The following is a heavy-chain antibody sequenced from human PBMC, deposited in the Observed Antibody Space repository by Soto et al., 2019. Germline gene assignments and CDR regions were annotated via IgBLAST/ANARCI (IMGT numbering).Heavy chain of an antibody. V-gene: IGHV3-23*01. CDR3: AKDHFDPLEDLWRAPLPPDY. CDR2: ISVSGGST. D-gene: IGHD3-3*01. J-gene: IGHJ4*02. Sequence: GGSLRLSCAASGFTFSSYAMSWVRQAPGKGLEWVSAISVSGGSTYYADSVKGRFTISRDNSKNTLYLQMNSLRAEDTAVYYCAKDHFDPLEDLWRAPLPPDYRGQGTLVTVSS. CDR1: GFTFSSYA.